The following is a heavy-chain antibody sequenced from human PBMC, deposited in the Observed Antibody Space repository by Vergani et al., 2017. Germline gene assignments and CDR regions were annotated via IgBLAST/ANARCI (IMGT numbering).Heavy chain of an antibody. D-gene: IGHD1-26*01. CDR2: IRSDGGSE. CDR1: GLIFNYYG. Sequence: QVHLVESGGGVVQPGGSLRLSCAASGLIFNYYGINWVRQAPGKGLEWVSFIRSDGGSEMYADSVRGRFTISRDNSKNTVSLEMLSLRTEDTAVYYCAKGHSGQIGSPHDYYFDYWGQGTLVTVSS. J-gene: IGHJ4*02. CDR3: AKGHSGQIGSPHDYYFDY. V-gene: IGHV3-30*02.